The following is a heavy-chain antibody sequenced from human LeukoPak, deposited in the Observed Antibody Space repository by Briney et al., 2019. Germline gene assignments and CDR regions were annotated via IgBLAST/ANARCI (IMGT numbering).Heavy chain of an antibody. Sequence: TSQTLSLTCAVSGDSVSSNSATWNWIRQSPSRGLEWLGRTYYRSKWNTDYAVSVKSRITINPDTSKNQVSLQLNSVTPEDTAVYYCARVSASSLGIKHFDSWGQGTLVTVSS. D-gene: IGHD7-27*01. CDR3: ARVSASSLGIKHFDS. CDR2: TYYRSKWNT. CDR1: GDSVSSNSAT. J-gene: IGHJ4*02. V-gene: IGHV6-1*01.